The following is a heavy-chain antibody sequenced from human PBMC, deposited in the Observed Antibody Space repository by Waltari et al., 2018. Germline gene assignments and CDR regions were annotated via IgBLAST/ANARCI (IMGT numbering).Heavy chain of an antibody. CDR1: GFPFSDYS. Sequence: EVHLVESGGGLVKPGGSLRLSCVVSGFPFSDYSMNWVRQAPGKGLEWVSSISDSSRYIYYADSVKGRFTISRDNARNSLYLQMNSLRAEDTAVYYCARTWLNTTMGYTIQFMDVWGKGTTVTVSS. V-gene: IGHV3-21*01. D-gene: IGHD5-18*01. J-gene: IGHJ6*03. CDR2: ISDSSRYI. CDR3: ARTWLNTTMGYTIQFMDV.